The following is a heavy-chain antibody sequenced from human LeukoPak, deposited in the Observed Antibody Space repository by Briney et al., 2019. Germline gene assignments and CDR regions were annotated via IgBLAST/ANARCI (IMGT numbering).Heavy chain of an antibody. CDR1: GGSISSGGYY. D-gene: IGHD3-22*01. V-gene: IGHV4-31*03. Sequence: SETLSLTCTVSGGSISSGGYYWSWIRQHPGKGLEWIGYIYYSGSTYYNPSLKSRVTISVDTSKNQFSLKLSSVTAADTAVYYCARGGGDSSGYYYENRFDYWGQGTLVTVSS. J-gene: IGHJ4*02. CDR2: IYYSGST. CDR3: ARGGGDSSGYYYENRFDY.